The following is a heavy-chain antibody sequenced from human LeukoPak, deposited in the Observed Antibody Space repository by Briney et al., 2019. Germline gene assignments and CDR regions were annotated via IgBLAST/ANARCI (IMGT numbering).Heavy chain of an antibody. CDR3: ARKPFIKKPHPLDY. CDR2: IIPIFGTA. D-gene: IGHD3-10*01. Sequence: SVKVSCKASGGTFSSYAISWVRQAPGQGLEWMGGIIPIFGTANYAQKFQGRVTITADESTSTAYMELSSLRSEDTAVYYCARKPFIKKPHPLDYWGEGTLVTVSS. J-gene: IGHJ4*02. CDR1: GGTFSSYA. V-gene: IGHV1-69*13.